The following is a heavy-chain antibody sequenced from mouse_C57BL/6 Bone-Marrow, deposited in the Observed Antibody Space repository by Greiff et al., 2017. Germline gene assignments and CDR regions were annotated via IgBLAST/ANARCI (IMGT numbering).Heavy chain of an antibody. V-gene: IGHV1-81*01. J-gene: IGHJ4*01. Sequence: VQRVESGAELARPGASVKLSCKASGYTFTSYGISWVKQRTGQGLEWIGEIYPRSGNTYYNEKFKGKATLTADKSSSTAYMELRSLTSEDSAVYFCAYYGSSYQYYYAMDYWGQGTSVTVSS. D-gene: IGHD1-1*01. CDR1: GYTFTSYG. CDR3: AYYGSSYQYYYAMDY. CDR2: IYPRSGNT.